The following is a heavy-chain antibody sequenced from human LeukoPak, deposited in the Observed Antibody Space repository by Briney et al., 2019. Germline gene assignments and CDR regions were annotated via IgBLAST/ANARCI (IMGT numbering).Heavy chain of an antibody. Sequence: GGSLRLSCAASGFTFSSYAMHWVRQAPGKGLEWVAVISYDGSNKYYADSVKSRFTISRVNSKNTLYLQMNSLRAEDTAVYYCASYLLGYSSSCWGQGTLVTVSS. CDR3: ASYLLGYSSSC. V-gene: IGHV3-30*01. CDR1: GFTFSSYA. J-gene: IGHJ4*02. D-gene: IGHD6-13*01. CDR2: ISYDGSNK.